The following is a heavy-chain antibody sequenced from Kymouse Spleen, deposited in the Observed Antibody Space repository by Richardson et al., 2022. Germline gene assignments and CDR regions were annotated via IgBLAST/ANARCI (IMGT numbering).Heavy chain of an antibody. J-gene: IGHJ6*02. Sequence: QVQLQQWGAGLLKPSETLSLTCAVYGGSFSGYYWSWIRQPPGKGLEWIGEINHSGSTNYNPSLKSRVTISVDTSKNQFSLKLSSVTAADTAVYYCARGAVTTDLHYYGMDVWGQGTTVTVSS. CDR3: ARGAVTTDLHYYGMDV. D-gene: IGHD4-11,IGHD4-11*01. V-gene: IGHV4-34*01. CDR1: GGSFSGYY. CDR2: INHSGST.